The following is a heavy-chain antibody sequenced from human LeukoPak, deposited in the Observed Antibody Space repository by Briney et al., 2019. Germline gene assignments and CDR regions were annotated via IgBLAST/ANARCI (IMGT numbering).Heavy chain of an antibody. CDR1: GGSISGYS. CDR2: IYYSGST. CDR3: ARVMRRNNWFDP. Sequence: SETLSLTCTVSGGSISGYSWNWIRQPPGKGLEWIGYIYYSGSTDYNPSLKSRVTMSVDTSTNQFSLNLSSVTAADTAVYYCARVMRRNNWFDPWGQGTLVTVSS. J-gene: IGHJ5*02. V-gene: IGHV4-59*01.